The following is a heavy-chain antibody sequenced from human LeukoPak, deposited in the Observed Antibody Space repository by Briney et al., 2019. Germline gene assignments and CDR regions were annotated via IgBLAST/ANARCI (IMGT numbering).Heavy chain of an antibody. D-gene: IGHD5-18*01. J-gene: IGHJ5*02. CDR1: GYTFTGYY. V-gene: IGHV1-2*02. Sequence: ASVKVSCKASGYTFTGYYMHWVRQAPGQGPEWMGWINPNSGGTNYAQKFQGRVTMTRDTSISTAYMELSRLRSDDTAVYYCAFGINVDTAMVGWFDPWGQGTLVTVSS. CDR3: AFGINVDTAMVGWFDP. CDR2: INPNSGGT.